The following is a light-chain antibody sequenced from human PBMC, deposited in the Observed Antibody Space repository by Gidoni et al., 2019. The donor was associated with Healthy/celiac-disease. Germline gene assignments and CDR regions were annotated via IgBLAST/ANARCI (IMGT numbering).Light chain of an antibody. J-gene: IGLJ1*01. Sequence: QSALTQPASVSGSPGQSITIPCTGSSSDVGSYNLVPWYQQHPGKATTLMIYEVSKRPSVVSNRFSGSKSGNTASLTISGLQAEDEADYYCCSYAGSSTYIFGTGTKVTVL. CDR3: CSYAGSSTYI. CDR1: SSDVGSYNL. CDR2: EVS. V-gene: IGLV2-23*02.